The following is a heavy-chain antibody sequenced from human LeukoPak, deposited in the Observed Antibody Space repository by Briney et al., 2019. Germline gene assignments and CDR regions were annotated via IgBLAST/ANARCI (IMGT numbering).Heavy chain of an antibody. D-gene: IGHD3-3*01. CDR1: GGSISSGSYY. CDR3: ASYITIFGVVQSLNDY. Sequence: SETLSLTCTVSGGSISSGSYYWSWIRQPAGKGLEWIGRIYTSGSTNYNPSLKSRVTISVDRSKNQFSLKLSSVTAADTAVYYCASYITIFGVVQSLNDYWGQGTLVTVSS. J-gene: IGHJ4*02. V-gene: IGHV4-61*02. CDR2: IYTSGST.